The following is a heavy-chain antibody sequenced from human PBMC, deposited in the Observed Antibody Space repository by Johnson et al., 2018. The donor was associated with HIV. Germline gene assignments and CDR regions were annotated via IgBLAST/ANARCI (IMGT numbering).Heavy chain of an antibody. CDR2: IKSKSDGATT. CDR1: GFKLYEYD. Sequence: VQLVESGGDVVRPGGSLRISCVASGFKLYEYDVSWVRQAPGKGLEWVGQIKSKSDGATTDYAAPVRGRFTISIDDSKNTLFLEMKNLKTEDTALYFCTTGEVNSIIGLITFQGPAFDFWGQGTLVTVS. D-gene: IGHD2/OR15-2a*01. J-gene: IGHJ3*01. CDR3: TTGEVNSIIGLITFQGPAFDF. V-gene: IGHV3-15*01.